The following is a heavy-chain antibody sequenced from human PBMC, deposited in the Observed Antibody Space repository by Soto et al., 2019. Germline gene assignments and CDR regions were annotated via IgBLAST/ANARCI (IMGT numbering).Heavy chain of an antibody. V-gene: IGHV3-23*01. J-gene: IGHJ4*02. CDR3: AKDLRNTAMVTQFDY. Sequence: GGSLRLSCAASGFTFSSYAMSWVRQAPGKGLEWVSAISGSGGSTYYADSVKGRFTISRDNSKNTLYLQMNSLRAEDTAVYYWAKDLRNTAMVTQFDYWGQGTLVTVSS. CDR2: ISGSGGST. CDR1: GFTFSSYA. D-gene: IGHD5-18*01.